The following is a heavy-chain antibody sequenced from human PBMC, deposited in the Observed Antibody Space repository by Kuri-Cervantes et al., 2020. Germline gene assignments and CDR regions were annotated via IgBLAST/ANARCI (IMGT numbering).Heavy chain of an antibody. CDR3: ARVGGYCSSTSCYGYYMDV. J-gene: IGHJ6*03. CDR2: IWYDGSNK. D-gene: IGHD2-2*01. Sequence: GESLKISCAASGFTFSSYAMHWVRQAPGKGLEWVAVIWYDGSNKYYADSVKGRFTISRDNSKNTLYLQMNSLRAEDAAVYYCARVGGYCSSTSCYGYYMDVWGKGTTVTVSS. V-gene: IGHV3-33*08. CDR1: GFTFSSYA.